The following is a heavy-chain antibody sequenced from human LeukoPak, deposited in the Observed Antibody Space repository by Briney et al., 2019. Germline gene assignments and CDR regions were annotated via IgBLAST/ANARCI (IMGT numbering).Heavy chain of an antibody. CDR3: AKSARLPYFDY. Sequence: GGSLRLSCAASGFTFSSYGMHWVRQAPGKGLEWVAVKSYDGSNKYYADSVKGRFTISRDNSKNTLYLQMNSLRAEDTAVYYCAKSARLPYFDYWGQGTLVTVSS. D-gene: IGHD5-18*01. CDR2: KSYDGSNK. V-gene: IGHV3-30*18. CDR1: GFTFSSYG. J-gene: IGHJ4*02.